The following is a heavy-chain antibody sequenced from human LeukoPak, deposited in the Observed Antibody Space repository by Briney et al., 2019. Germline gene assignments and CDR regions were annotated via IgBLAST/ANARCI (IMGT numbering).Heavy chain of an antibody. CDR1: GFTFDDYA. D-gene: IGHD1-26*01. CDR3: AKGRKVGATVAYFDY. V-gene: IGHV3-23*01. Sequence: GRSLRLSCAASGFTFDDYAMHWVRQAPGKGLEWVSAISGSGGSTYYADSVKGRFAISRDNSKSTLYLQMNSLRAEDTAVYYCAKGRKVGATVAYFDYWGQGTLVTVSS. J-gene: IGHJ4*02. CDR2: ISGSGGST.